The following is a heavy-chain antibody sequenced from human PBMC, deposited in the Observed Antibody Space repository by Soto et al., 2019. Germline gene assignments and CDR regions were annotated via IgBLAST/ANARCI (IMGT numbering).Heavy chain of an antibody. J-gene: IGHJ4*02. D-gene: IGHD2-15*01. V-gene: IGHV3-33*01. CDR1: GFTFSSYG. CDR2: IWYDGSNK. CDR3: ARDGYCSGGSCYSVPVFDY. Sequence: QVQLVESGGGVVQPGRSLRLSCAASGFTFSSYGMHWVRQAPGTGLEWVAVIWYDGSNKYYADSVKGRFTISRDNSKNTLYLQMNSLRAEDTATYYCARDGYCSGGSCYSVPVFDYWGQGTLVTVSS.